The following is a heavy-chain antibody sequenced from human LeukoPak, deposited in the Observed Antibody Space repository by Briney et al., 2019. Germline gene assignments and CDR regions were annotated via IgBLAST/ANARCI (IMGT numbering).Heavy chain of an antibody. CDR2: FHYTGRT. J-gene: IGHJ3*02. CDR1: AGSITSTIYY. Sequence: SETLSLTCAVSAGSITSTIYYWGWIRQPPGKGLEWIGTFHYTGRTYYNSSLKSRVTIAVDTSKNHFSLRLSSVTAADTAVYYCAKDYATMIVVVITGAFDIWGQGTMVTVSS. D-gene: IGHD3-22*01. V-gene: IGHV4-39*02. CDR3: AKDYATMIVVVITGAFDI.